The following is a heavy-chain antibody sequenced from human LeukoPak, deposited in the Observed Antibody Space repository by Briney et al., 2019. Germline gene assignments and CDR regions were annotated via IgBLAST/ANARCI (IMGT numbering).Heavy chain of an antibody. D-gene: IGHD2-21*02. CDR1: GYTLTELS. Sequence: GASVKVSCKVSGYTLTELSMHWVRQAPGKGLEWMGGFDPEDGETIYAQKFQGRVTMTRDTSITTAYMELSRLRSDDTAVYYCARDNREVRGGDCFDVWGKGTTVTVSS. CDR2: FDPEDGET. CDR3: ARDNREVRGGDCFDV. J-gene: IGHJ6*04. V-gene: IGHV1-24*01.